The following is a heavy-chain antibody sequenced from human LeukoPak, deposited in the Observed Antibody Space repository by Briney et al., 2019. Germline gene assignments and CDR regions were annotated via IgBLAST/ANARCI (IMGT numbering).Heavy chain of an antibody. J-gene: IGHJ4*02. V-gene: IGHV4-59*01. CDR3: ARVPLVSGYYFDY. CDR1: GGSISSYY. D-gene: IGHD2/OR15-2a*01. Sequence: SETLSLTCTVSGGSISSYYWSWIRQPPGKGLEWIGYIYYSGSTNYNPSLKSRVTISVDTSKNQFSLKLSSVTAADTAVYYCARVPLVSGYYFDYWGQGTLVTVSS. CDR2: IYYSGST.